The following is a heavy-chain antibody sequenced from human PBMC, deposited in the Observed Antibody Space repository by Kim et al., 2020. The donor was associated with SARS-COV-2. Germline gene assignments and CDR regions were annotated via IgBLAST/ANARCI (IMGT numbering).Heavy chain of an antibody. Sequence: GGSLRLSCAASGFTVSSNYMSWVRQAPGKGLEWVSVIYSGGSTYYADSVKGRFTISRDNSKNTLYLQMNSLRAEDTAVYYCARGGSGSYGPLGPDYYGMDVWGQGTTVTVSS. D-gene: IGHD3-10*01. CDR3: ARGGSGSYGPLGPDYYGMDV. V-gene: IGHV3-53*01. CDR2: IYSGGST. CDR1: GFTVSSNY. J-gene: IGHJ6*02.